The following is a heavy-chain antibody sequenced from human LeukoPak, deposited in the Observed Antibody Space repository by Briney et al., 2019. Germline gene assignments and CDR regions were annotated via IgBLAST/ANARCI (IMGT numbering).Heavy chain of an antibody. J-gene: IGHJ5*02. Sequence: PSETLSLTCTVSGGSVSSGSYYWSWIRQPPGKGLEWIGYIYYSGSTNYNPSLKSRVTISVDTSKNQFSLKLSSVTAADTAVHYCARTYGDRNWFDPWGQGTLVTVSS. CDR2: IYYSGST. V-gene: IGHV4-61*01. D-gene: IGHD4-17*01. CDR1: GGSVSSGSYY. CDR3: ARTYGDRNWFDP.